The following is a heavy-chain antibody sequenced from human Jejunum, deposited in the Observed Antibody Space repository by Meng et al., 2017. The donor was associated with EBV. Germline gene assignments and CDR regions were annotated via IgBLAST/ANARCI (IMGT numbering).Heavy chain of an antibody. CDR2: INQVGST. D-gene: IGHD1-14*01. Sequence: QLQESGPGLVEPSGTLSLTCAVSTDFISSYEWWSWVRQPPGKGLEWLGEINQVGSTYYNPSLKSRVTISIDTSKRQFSLRLNSMTAADTAVYYCARASSERLLDYWGQGTLVTVSS. CDR1: TDFISSYEW. J-gene: IGHJ4*02. CDR3: ARASSERLLDY. V-gene: IGHV4-4*02.